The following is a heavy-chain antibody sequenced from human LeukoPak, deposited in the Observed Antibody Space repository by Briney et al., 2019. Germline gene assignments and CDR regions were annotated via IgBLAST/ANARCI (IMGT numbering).Heavy chain of an antibody. Sequence: ASVKVSCKASGYTFTDHLMHWVRQAPGQGLEWMGRINPNNGDTNIVQKFQGRVIMARDMSISTAYMQMSSLKFDDTALYYCARDDEYFYGSMDVWGQGTTVIISS. CDR1: GYTFTDHL. CDR2: INPNNGDT. CDR3: ARDDEYFYGSMDV. V-gene: IGHV1-2*06. J-gene: IGHJ6*02. D-gene: IGHD3-10*01.